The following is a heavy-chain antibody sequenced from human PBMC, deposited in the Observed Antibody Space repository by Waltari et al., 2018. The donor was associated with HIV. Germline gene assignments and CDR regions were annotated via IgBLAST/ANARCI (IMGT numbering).Heavy chain of an antibody. CDR2: ISSVGSYI. D-gene: IGHD3-16*02. Sequence: VQLVESGGGWVKPGGSLTLTCAASGFPFSIYNMHWVRQAPGKGLEWVSSISSVGSYIYYPDSFKGRFTISRDNAKNSLYLQMNSLRAEDTAVYYCAGGGYDYAWGTYRPFDYWGQGTLVTVSS. J-gene: IGHJ4*02. V-gene: IGHV3-21*03. CDR3: AGGGYDYAWGTYRPFDY. CDR1: GFPFSIYN.